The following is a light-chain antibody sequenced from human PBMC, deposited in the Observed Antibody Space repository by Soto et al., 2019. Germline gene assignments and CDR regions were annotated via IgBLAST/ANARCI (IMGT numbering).Light chain of an antibody. CDR3: MQRIEFPLT. V-gene: IGKV2-40*01. CDR1: QSLLDSDDGNTY. CDR2: TVS. Sequence: DIVMTQTPLSLPVTPGEPASISCGSSQSLLDSDDGNTYLDWYLQKPGQSPQLLIYTVSYRASGVPGRFSGSGSGTDFTLKISRVEAEDVGVYYCMQRIEFPLTVGGGTKVDIK. J-gene: IGKJ4*01.